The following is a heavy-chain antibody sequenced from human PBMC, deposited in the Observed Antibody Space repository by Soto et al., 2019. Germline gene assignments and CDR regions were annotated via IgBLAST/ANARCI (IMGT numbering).Heavy chain of an antibody. CDR3: ATTGARSWYEQNSFHI. J-gene: IGHJ3*02. D-gene: IGHD6-13*01. Sequence: PGESLKISCKGSGYSFTSYWISWVRQMPGKGLEWMGIIYPGDSDTRYSPSFQGQVTISADKSISTAYLQWSSLKASDTAMYYCATTGARSWYEQNSFHIWGQATMVTVS. V-gene: IGHV5-51*01. CDR2: IYPGDSDT. CDR1: GYSFTSYW.